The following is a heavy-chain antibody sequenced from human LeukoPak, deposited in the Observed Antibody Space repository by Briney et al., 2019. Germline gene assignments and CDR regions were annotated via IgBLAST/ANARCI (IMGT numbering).Heavy chain of an antibody. Sequence: GGSLRLSCAASGFTFSSSAMSWVRQVPGKGLEWVSGISASGGSTYYADSVRGRFTISRDNAKNSLYLQMNSLRAEDTAVYYCARDPPYYYDSSGQVDYWGQGTLVTVSS. D-gene: IGHD3-22*01. CDR1: GFTFSSSA. J-gene: IGHJ4*02. V-gene: IGHV3-23*01. CDR3: ARDPPYYYDSSGQVDY. CDR2: ISASGGST.